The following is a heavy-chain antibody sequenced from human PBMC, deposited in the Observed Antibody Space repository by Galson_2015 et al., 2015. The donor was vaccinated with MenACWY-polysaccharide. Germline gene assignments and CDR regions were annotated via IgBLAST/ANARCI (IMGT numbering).Heavy chain of an antibody. Sequence: SLRLSCAASGFTFSDYYMSWIRQAPGKGLEWVSYISSSGSTIYYADSVKGRSTISRDNAKNSLYLQMNSLRAEDTAVYYCARDLCIAVAGRYGMDVWGQGTTVTVSS. J-gene: IGHJ6*02. CDR2: ISSSGSTI. CDR1: GFTFSDYY. D-gene: IGHD6-19*01. V-gene: IGHV3-11*01. CDR3: ARDLCIAVAGRYGMDV.